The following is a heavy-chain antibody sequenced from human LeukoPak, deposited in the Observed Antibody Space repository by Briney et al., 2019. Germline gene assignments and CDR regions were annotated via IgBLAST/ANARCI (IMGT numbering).Heavy chain of an antibody. CDR3: ARDRVGAFFDY. Sequence: ASVKVSCKASGYDFTNYYVHWVRQAPGQGLEWMGTINPNPHEDITTYAQKFQDRVTITKDPAMSTVYMELSSLTSEDTAVYYCARDRVGAFFDYWGQGTLVTVSS. CDR1: GYDFTNYY. D-gene: IGHD1-26*01. CDR2: INPNPHEDIT. J-gene: IGHJ4*02. V-gene: IGHV1-46*01.